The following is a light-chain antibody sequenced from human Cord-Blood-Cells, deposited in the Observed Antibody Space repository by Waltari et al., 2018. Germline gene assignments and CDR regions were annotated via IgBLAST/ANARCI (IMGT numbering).Light chain of an antibody. CDR3: QQRSNWPPFT. J-gene: IGKJ3*01. CDR1: QSVSSY. Sequence: EIVLTQSPAPLSLSPGERATLPCRASQSVSSYLAWYQQKPGQATRLLIYDASNRATGIPARFSGSGSGTDFTLTISSLEPEDFAVYYCQQRSNWPPFTFGPGTKVDIK. V-gene: IGKV3-11*01. CDR2: DAS.